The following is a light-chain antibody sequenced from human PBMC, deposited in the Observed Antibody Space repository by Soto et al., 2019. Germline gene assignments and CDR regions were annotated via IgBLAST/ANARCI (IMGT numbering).Light chain of an antibody. Sequence: DIKMTHSASTLSATDEALVSIAVRASPNTDDWLACHQQKPGKAPKFLIYDASTLKSGVPSRFSGRRSGTEFTLTISSLQPDDFATYYCHQYSSLRTFGQGTKVDI. CDR3: HQYSSLRT. CDR2: DAS. V-gene: IGKV1-5*01. J-gene: IGKJ1*01. CDR1: PNTDDW.